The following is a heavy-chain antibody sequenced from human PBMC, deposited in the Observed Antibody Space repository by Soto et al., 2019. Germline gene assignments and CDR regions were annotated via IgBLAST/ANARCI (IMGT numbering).Heavy chain of an antibody. CDR1: GGSISSISNHY. J-gene: IGHJ6*02. Sequence: QVQLQESGPGLVKPSETLSLTCTVSGGSISSISNHYCSWLRQPPGKGLGWIGYISYSGYTSYNPSLNSRVIISVDTSKNQVSLNLASVTAADTAVYDCATPGVGVLHGLVDVWGQGTTVTVSS. CDR3: ATPGVGVLHGLVDV. CDR2: ISYSGYT. D-gene: IGHD3-10*01. V-gene: IGHV4-61*01.